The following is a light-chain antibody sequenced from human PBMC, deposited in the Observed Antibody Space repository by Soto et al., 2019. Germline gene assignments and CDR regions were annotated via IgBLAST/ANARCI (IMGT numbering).Light chain of an antibody. CDR2: NTN. V-gene: IGLV8-61*01. J-gene: IGLJ3*02. Sequence: QAVVTQEPSFSVSPGGTVTLTCGLSSGSVSTSYYPSWYQQTPGQAPRTLIYNTNTRSSGVPDRFSGSILGNKAALTITGAQADDESDHYCVLYMGSGISVFGGGTKVTVL. CDR1: SGSVSTSYY. CDR3: VLYMGSGISV.